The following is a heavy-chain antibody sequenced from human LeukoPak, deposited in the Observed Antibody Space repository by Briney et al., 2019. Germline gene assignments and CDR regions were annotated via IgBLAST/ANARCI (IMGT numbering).Heavy chain of an antibody. V-gene: IGHV4-4*07. CDR2: IYTSGST. CDR3: ARDTKYSSSWSYFDY. D-gene: IGHD6-13*01. CDR1: GGSISSYF. J-gene: IGHJ4*02. Sequence: SETLSLTCTVSGGSISSYFWSWIRQPAGKGLEWIGRIYTSGSTNYSPSLKSRVTMSVDMSKNQFSLTLSSVIAADTAVYYCARDTKYSSSWSYFDYWGQGTLVTVSS.